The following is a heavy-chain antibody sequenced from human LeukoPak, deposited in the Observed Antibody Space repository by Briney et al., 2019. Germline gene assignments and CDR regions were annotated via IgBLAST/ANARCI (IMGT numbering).Heavy chain of an antibody. CDR2: INEDGSEK. Sequence: GGPLRLSCAASGFTYSTYWVIWVRQAPGMRLEWVAYINEDGSEKYYVDSVKGRFTISRDNAENSLYLQMNSLRAEDTAVYYCAKDHGNTMVRGFYYYYMDVWGKGTTVTISS. J-gene: IGHJ6*03. D-gene: IGHD3-10*01. CDR1: GFTYSTYW. V-gene: IGHV3-7*01. CDR3: AKDHGNTMVRGFYYYYMDV.